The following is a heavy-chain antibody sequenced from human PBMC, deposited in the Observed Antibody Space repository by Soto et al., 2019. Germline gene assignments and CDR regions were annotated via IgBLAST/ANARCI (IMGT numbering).Heavy chain of an antibody. V-gene: IGHV3-33*01. D-gene: IGHD6-13*01. CDR3: ARRQIPPPTRGAANARGGMDV. CDR1: GFTFNNYG. J-gene: IGHJ6*02. Sequence: QVQLVESGGGVVQPGRSLRLSCAASGFTFNNYGMHWVLQAPGKGLEWLAVIWNDGSNSSYANSVKGRFTISRDNSITKLDLQTSSLRAEDTAVYYCARRQIPPPTRGAANARGGMDVWGQGTPVTVSS. CDR2: IWNDGSNS.